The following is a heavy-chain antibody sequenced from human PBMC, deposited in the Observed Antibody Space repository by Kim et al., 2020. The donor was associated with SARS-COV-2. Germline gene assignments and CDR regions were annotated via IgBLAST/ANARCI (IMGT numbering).Heavy chain of an antibody. CDR2: INHSGST. D-gene: IGHD1-1*01. CDR1: GGSFSGYY. CDR3: ARFQRYNWNDGIDY. V-gene: IGHV4-34*01. Sequence: SETLSLTCAVYGGSFSGYYWSWIRQPPGKGLEWIGEINHSGSTNYNPSLKSRVTISVDTSKNQFSLKLSSVTAADTAVYYCARFQRYNWNDGIDYWGQGTLVTVSS. J-gene: IGHJ4*02.